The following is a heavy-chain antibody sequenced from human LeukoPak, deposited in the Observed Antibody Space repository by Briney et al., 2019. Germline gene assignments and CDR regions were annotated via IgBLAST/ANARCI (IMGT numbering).Heavy chain of an antibody. J-gene: IGHJ3*02. CDR1: GFTFSSYE. CDR3: ARVLCGGDCWGGRGAFDI. V-gene: IGHV3-48*03. Sequence: GGSLRLSCAASGFTFSSYEMNWVRQAPGKGLEWVSYISSSGSTIYYADSVKGGFTISRDNAKNSLYLQMNSLRAEDTAVYYCARVLCGGDCWGGRGAFDIWGQGTMVTVSS. CDR2: ISSSGSTI. D-gene: IGHD2-21*02.